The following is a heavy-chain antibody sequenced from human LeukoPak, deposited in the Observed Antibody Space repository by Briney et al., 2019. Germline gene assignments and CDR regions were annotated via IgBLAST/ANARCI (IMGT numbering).Heavy chain of an antibody. V-gene: IGHV4-59*01. D-gene: IGHD5-18*01. CDR3: ARVGGRGYSYGHDAFDI. CDR1: GDSFSSNC. CDR2: IYYSGST. J-gene: IGHJ3*02. Sequence: PSETLSLTCTVSGDSFSSNCWSWIRQPPGKGLEWIGDIYYSGSTNYNPSLKSRVTISVDTSKNQFSLNLSSVTAADTAVYYCARVGGRGYSYGHDAFDIWGQGTMVTVSS.